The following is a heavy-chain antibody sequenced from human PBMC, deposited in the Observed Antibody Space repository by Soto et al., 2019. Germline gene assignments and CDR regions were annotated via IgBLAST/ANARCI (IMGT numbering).Heavy chain of an antibody. CDR2: IDPSDSYT. D-gene: IGHD1-26*01. V-gene: IGHV5-10-1*01. Sequence: PGESLKISCKGSVYSFTSYWISWVRQMPGKGLEWMGRIDPSDSYTNYSPSFQGHVTISADKSISTAYLQWSSLKASDTAMYYCARQEMGATFYFDYWGQGTLVTVSS. CDR1: VYSFTSYW. CDR3: ARQEMGATFYFDY. J-gene: IGHJ4*02.